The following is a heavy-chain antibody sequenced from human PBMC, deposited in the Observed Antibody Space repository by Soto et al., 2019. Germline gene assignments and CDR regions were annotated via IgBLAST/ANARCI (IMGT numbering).Heavy chain of an antibody. V-gene: IGHV1-69*08. D-gene: IGHD6-19*01. CDR2: TIPIVDRA. J-gene: IGHJ4*02. CDR3: ARAVAGTSILDS. CDR1: GGTFSTST. Sequence: QVQLVQSGAEVKKPGSSVKISCQASGGTFSTSTISWVRQAPGRGLEWMGRTIPIVDRAIYAQNFQGRVTMTADKSTNTVYMEMFSLRSDDTAVYYCARAVAGTSILDSWGQGTLVTVSS.